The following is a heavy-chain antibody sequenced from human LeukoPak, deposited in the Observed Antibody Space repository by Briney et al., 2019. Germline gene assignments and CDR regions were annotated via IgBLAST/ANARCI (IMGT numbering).Heavy chain of an antibody. CDR3: AREVHGSGTLYLDY. D-gene: IGHD3-10*01. Sequence: GCSLTLSCPASGFTFSKYALRWVRPAAAKGLEWVAGISGCGVDTYYADFVKGRITISRDSAKNTLYLQMNSLRAKDTAIYYCAREVHGSGTLYLDYWGQGTLVTVSS. V-gene: IGHV3-23*01. J-gene: IGHJ4*02. CDR2: ISGCGVDT. CDR1: GFTFSKYA.